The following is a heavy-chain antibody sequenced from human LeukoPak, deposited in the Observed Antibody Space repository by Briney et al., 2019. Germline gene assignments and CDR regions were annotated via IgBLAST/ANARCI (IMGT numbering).Heavy chain of an antibody. Sequence: GGSLRLSCAASGFTFSSYWMHWVRQAPGKGLVWVSRISSDGSRTSYADSVRGRFTIPRDNAKNTLYLQMNSLRAEDTAVYYCASHTSGSSPFDPWGQGTLVTVSS. V-gene: IGHV3-74*01. J-gene: IGHJ5*02. CDR2: ISSDGSRT. CDR3: ASHTSGSSPFDP. D-gene: IGHD1-26*01. CDR1: GFTFSSYW.